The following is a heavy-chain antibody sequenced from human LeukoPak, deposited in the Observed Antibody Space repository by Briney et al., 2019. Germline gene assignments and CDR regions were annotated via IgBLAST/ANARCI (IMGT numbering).Heavy chain of an antibody. Sequence: SVKVSCKASGGTFSSYAISWVRQAPGQGLEWMGGIIPIFGTANYAQKFQGRVTITADKSTSTAYMELSSLRSEDTAVYYCARGGVAAAGFNYFDYWGQGTLVTVSS. CDR2: IIPIFGTA. J-gene: IGHJ4*02. CDR3: ARGGVAAAGFNYFDY. D-gene: IGHD6-13*01. V-gene: IGHV1-69*06. CDR1: GGTFSSYA.